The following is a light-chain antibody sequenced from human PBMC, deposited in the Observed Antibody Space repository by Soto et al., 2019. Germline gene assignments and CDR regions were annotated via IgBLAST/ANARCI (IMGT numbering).Light chain of an antibody. Sequence: EIVRTQSPATLSVSPGERATLSCRARQSVSSNLAWYQQKPGQAPRLLIYGASTRATGIPARFSGSGSGTEYTLTISSLQSEDFAVYYCQQYNNWPYTFGQGTKLEIK. V-gene: IGKV3-15*01. J-gene: IGKJ2*01. CDR2: GAS. CDR3: QQYNNWPYT. CDR1: QSVSSN.